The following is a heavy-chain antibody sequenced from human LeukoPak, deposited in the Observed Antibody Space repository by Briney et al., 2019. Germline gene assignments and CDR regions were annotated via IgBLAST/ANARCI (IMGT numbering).Heavy chain of an antibody. CDR1: VFTFSTRW. Sequence: GVSLRLSCAASVFTFSTRWLSWFRQAPAKGLEGVSYISSSGSTIYYADSVKGRFPIISGNAKNSLYLQMNSLRGEEPAVFLCAELGIAMIGGVWGKGTTVTISS. V-gene: IGHV3-48*04. D-gene: IGHD3-10*02. CDR2: ISSSGSTI. J-gene: IGHJ6*04. CDR3: AELGIAMIGGV.